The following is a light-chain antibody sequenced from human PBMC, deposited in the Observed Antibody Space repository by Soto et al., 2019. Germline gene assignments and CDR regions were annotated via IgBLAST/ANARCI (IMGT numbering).Light chain of an antibody. Sequence: DIQMPQSPSLLSASVGDRVTISCRASQSINTYLNWFQQKPGNGPKLLIYAASSLHSGVPSRFSGSGSGTDFTLTISSLQPEDFATYYCQQSHNIPWPFGQGTKVEIK. CDR3: QQSHNIPWP. V-gene: IGKV1-39*01. J-gene: IGKJ1*01. CDR2: AAS. CDR1: QSINTY.